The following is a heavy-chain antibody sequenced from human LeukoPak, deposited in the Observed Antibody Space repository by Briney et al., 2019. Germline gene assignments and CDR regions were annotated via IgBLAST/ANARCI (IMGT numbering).Heavy chain of an antibody. CDR3: TRAASSGPLFTYHMDV. Sequence: PSETLSLTCAVSGGSISSGDYSWSWIRQPPGKGLEWIGYIYYTDTYYNPSLKSRVTISVDTSKTQFSLKLSSVTAADTGVYYCTRAASSGPLFTYHMDVGGKGTTVTVS. CDR1: GGSISSGDYS. V-gene: IGHV4-30-4*07. D-gene: IGHD3-22*01. CDR2: IYYTDT. J-gene: IGHJ6*03.